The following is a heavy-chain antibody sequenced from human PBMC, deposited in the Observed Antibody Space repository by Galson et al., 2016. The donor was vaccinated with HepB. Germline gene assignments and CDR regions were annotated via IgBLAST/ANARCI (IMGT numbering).Heavy chain of an antibody. CDR2: IYYSWST. CDR1: GGSVNSDSYY. CDR3: ARVRGSYLG. J-gene: IGHJ4*02. D-gene: IGHD1-26*01. Sequence: ETLSLTCTVSGGSVNSDSYYWSWVRQSPGKGLEWIGYIYYSWSTNYSPSLKSRVTISLDTSKNQFSLRLRSVTAADTAIYYCARVRGSYLGWGQGTLVTVSS. V-gene: IGHV4-61*01.